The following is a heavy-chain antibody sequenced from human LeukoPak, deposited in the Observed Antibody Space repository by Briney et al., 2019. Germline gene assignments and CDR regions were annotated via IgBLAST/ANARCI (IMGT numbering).Heavy chain of an antibody. CDR1: GFTFSSYS. J-gene: IGHJ4*02. V-gene: IGHV3-21*01. D-gene: IGHD2-2*02. CDR3: ASPGSIVVVPAAIFTYYFDY. Sequence: GGSLRLSCAASGFTFSSYSMNWVRQAPGKGLECVSSISSSSSYIYYADSVKGRFTISRDNAKNSLYLQMNSLRAEDTAVYYCASPGSIVVVPAAIFTYYFDYWGQGTLVTVSS. CDR2: ISSSSSYI.